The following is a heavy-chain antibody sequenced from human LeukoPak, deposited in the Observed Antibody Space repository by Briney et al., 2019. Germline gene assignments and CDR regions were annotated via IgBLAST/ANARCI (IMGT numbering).Heavy chain of an antibody. Sequence: GGSLRLSCAASGFTFSSYAMSWVRQAPGQGLEWVSAISGSGGSTYYADSVKGRFTISRDNSKNTLYLQMNSLRAEDTAVYYCAKGYRGVTNLAFDYWGQGTLVTVSS. J-gene: IGHJ4*02. CDR2: ISGSGGST. CDR1: GFTFSSYA. D-gene: IGHD4-17*01. CDR3: AKGYRGVTNLAFDY. V-gene: IGHV3-23*01.